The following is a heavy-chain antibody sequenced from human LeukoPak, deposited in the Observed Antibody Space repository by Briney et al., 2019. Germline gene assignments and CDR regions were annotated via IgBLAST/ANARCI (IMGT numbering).Heavy chain of an antibody. Sequence: GASVKVSRKGSGYTLTELSMHWVRQAPGKGLEWMGGFDPEDGETIYAHKYQGRVTMTEDTSTDKAYMELSSLRSEDTAVYYCATFFTDRDCYNAAYFDYWGQGTLVTVSS. D-gene: IGHD5-24*01. J-gene: IGHJ4*02. V-gene: IGHV1-24*01. CDR3: ATFFTDRDCYNAAYFDY. CDR1: GYTLTELS. CDR2: FDPEDGET.